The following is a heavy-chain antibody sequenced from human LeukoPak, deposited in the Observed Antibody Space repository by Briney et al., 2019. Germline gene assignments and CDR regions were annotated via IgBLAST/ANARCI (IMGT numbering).Heavy chain of an antibody. V-gene: IGHV3-11*04. CDR2: ISSSGSTI. Sequence: GGSLRLSCAASGFTFSDYYMSWIRQAPGKGLEWVSYISSSGSTIYYADSVKGRFTISRDNAKNSMYLQMNSLRAGAMAVEYSARLLKSLGNWFDPCGQATLVTVYS. CDR1: GFTFSDYY. J-gene: IGHJ5*02. CDR3: ARLLKSLGNWFDP.